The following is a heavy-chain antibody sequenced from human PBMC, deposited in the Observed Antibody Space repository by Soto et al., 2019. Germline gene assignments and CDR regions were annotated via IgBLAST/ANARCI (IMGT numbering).Heavy chain of an antibody. CDR1: GLTFSYFA. CDR2: ISGSGGIT. CDR3: ARLVRSGSGRQYYYGMDV. Sequence: EVQLLESGGGLVQPGGFLRLSCAGSGLTFSYFAMSWVRQAPGKGLEWVSAISGSGGITYYADAVKGRFTISRDNSKNTLVLQMNSLRAEDTAVYDCARLVRSGSGRQYYYGMDVWGQGTTVTVSS. V-gene: IGHV3-23*01. J-gene: IGHJ6*02. D-gene: IGHD3-10*01.